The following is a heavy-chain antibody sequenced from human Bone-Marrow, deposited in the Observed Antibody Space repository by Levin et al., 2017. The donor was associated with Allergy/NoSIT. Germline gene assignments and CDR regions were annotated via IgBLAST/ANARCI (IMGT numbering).Heavy chain of an antibody. J-gene: IGHJ6*02. V-gene: IGHV4-39*07. CDR1: GGSLRSSSYY. D-gene: IGHD2-15*01. Sequence: SQTLSLTCTVSGGSLRSSSYYWGWIRQPPGKGLEWIGTIYYSGSTYYNPSLKSRVTISIDMSKIQFSLKLSSVTAADTAVYYCAGEVAYAAPSDYSGMDVWGQGTTVTVSS. CDR3: AGEVAYAAPSDYSGMDV. CDR2: IYYSGST.